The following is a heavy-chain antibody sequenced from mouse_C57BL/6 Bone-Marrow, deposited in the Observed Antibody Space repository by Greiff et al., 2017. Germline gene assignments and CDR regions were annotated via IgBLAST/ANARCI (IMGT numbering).Heavy chain of an antibody. V-gene: IGHV1-82*01. CDR2: IYPGDGDT. CDR3: ERRNPLAMDY. Sequence: QVQLKESGPELVKPGASVKISCKASGYAFSSSWMNWVKQRPGKGLEWIGRIYPGDGDTNYNGKFKGKATLTADKSSSTAYMQLSSLTSEDSAVYCWERRNPLAMDYGGQGTSVTVPP. J-gene: IGHJ4*01. CDR1: GYAFSSSW.